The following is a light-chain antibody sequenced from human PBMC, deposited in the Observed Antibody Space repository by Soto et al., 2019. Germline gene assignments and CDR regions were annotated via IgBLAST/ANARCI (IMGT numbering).Light chain of an antibody. Sequence: ETVLTQSPGTLSLSPGERATLSCRASQSVSSNYLAWYQQKPGQAPRLLMYGTSNRVTGIPDRFSGSGSETAFTLTISRLEPEDFAVYYCQQYGNTLWTFGQGTKVEV. V-gene: IGKV3-20*01. CDR1: QSVSSNY. CDR3: QQYGNTLWT. CDR2: GTS. J-gene: IGKJ1*01.